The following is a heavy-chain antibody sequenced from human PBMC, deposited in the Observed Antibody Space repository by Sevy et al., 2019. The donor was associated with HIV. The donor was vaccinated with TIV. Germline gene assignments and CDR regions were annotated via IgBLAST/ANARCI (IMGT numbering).Heavy chain of an antibody. V-gene: IGHV3-11*06. CDR2: ISSSSSYT. Sequence: GGSLRLSCAASGFTFSDYYMSWIRQAPGKGLEWVSYISSSSSYTNYADSVKGRFTISRDNAKNSLYLQMSSLRAEDTAVYYCARPNYDFWSGYEYYYYMDVWGKGTTVTVSS. CDR1: GFTFSDYY. J-gene: IGHJ6*03. D-gene: IGHD3-3*01. CDR3: ARPNYDFWSGYEYYYYMDV.